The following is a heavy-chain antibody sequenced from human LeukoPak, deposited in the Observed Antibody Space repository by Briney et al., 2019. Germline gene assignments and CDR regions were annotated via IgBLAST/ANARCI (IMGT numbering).Heavy chain of an antibody. CDR1: GGSISSSSYY. V-gene: IGHV4-39*01. Sequence: SETLSLTCTVSGGSISSSSYYWGWIRQPPGKGLEGIGSIYYSGSAYYNPSLKSRVTISVDTSKNQCSLKLSSVTAADTAVYYCARQRKGTVGATSLDYWGQGTLVTVSS. CDR2: IYYSGSA. D-gene: IGHD1-26*01. J-gene: IGHJ4*02. CDR3: ARQRKGTVGATSLDY.